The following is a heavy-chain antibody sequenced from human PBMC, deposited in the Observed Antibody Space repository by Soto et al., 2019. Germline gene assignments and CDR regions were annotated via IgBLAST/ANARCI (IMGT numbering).Heavy chain of an antibody. CDR1: GGSFSGYY. CDR3: GRVWIDGDGEYYYGMDV. J-gene: IGHJ6*02. CDR2: INHSGST. V-gene: IGHV4-34*01. D-gene: IGHD4-17*01. Sequence: SETLSLTCAVYGGSFSGYYWSWIRQPPGKGLEWIGEINHSGSTNYNPSLKSRVTISVDTSKNQFSLKLSSVTAADTAVYYCGRVWIDGDGEYYYGMDVWGQGTTVTVSS.